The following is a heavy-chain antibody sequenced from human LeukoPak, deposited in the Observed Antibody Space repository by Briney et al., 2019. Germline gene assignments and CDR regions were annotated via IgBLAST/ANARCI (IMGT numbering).Heavy chain of an antibody. CDR1: GGSFSGHY. CDR2: INHSGST. D-gene: IGHD3-3*01. J-gene: IGHJ4*02. CDR3: ASGQYYDLWSGYYVD. Sequence: SETLSLTCAVYGGSFSGHYWSWIRQPPGKGLEWIGEINHSGSTNYNPSIESRVTISVDTSKNHFSLKLSSVTAADTAVYYCASGQYYDLWSGYYVDWGQGTLVTVSA. V-gene: IGHV4-34*01.